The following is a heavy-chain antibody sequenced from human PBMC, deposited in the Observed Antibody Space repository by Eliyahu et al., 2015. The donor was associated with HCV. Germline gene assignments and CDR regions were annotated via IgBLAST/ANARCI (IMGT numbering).Heavy chain of an antibody. D-gene: IGHD3-22*01. CDR3: TRSLYYYDTAGYPVLGN. CDR1: GFXFGDYS. V-gene: IGHV3-11*04. J-gene: IGHJ4*02. CDR2: ISDSGNTX. Sequence: AAAGFXFGDYSMXWAXQAPGKGLEWFSXISDSGNTXYYADSVKGRFTISRDNAQRSLYLQMHSLRVEDTAVYYCTRSLYYYDTAGYPVLGNXGLGTLVTVSS.